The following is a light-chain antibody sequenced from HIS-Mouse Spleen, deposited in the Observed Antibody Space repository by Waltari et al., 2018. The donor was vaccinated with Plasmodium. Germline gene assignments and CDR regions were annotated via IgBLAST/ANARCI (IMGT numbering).Light chain of an antibody. CDR2: DVI. J-gene: IGLJ2*01. CDR1: SSDVGGYNY. V-gene: IGLV2-14*03. CDR3: SSYTSSSTVV. Sequence: QSALTQPASVSGSPGQSITISCTGTSSDVGGYNYVPWYQQHPGKAPKLMIYDVINRPSGVSNRFSGSKSGNTASLTISGLQAEDEADYYCSSYTSSSTVVFGGGTKLTVL.